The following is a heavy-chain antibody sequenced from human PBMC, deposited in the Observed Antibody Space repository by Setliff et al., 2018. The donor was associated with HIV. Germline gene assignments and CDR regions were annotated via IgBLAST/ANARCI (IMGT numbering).Heavy chain of an antibody. CDR2: MYYNGKI. CDR3: ARRGESTGSWFSSWYSYDMDV. J-gene: IGHJ6*02. D-gene: IGHD2-15*01. CDR1: GVSLSSESYY. Sequence: SETLSLTCTVSGVSLSSESYYWGWVRQPPGKALEWVGSMYYNGKIFYNPSLRIRVTIFVDSSKNELSLRLQSVTAADTAVYYCARRGESTGSWFSSWYSYDMDVWGQGTTVTVSS. V-gene: IGHV4-39*01.